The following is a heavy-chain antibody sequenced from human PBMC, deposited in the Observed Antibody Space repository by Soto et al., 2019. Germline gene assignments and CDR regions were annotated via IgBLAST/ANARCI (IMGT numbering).Heavy chain of an antibody. CDR3: ASLDWADVGQVAATGGSDH. V-gene: IGHV1-2*06. CDR2: INPNSGDT. D-gene: IGHD6-13*01. CDR1: GYTFTAYY. J-gene: IGHJ5*02. Sequence: QVQLVQSGAEVKKPGASVKVSCKASGYTFTAYYMHWVRQTPGQGLEWMGQINPNSGDTKYAQQFEGRVTMTRDTSISTAYMALSSLTADDTAVYYCASLDWADVGQVAATGGSDHWGQGTLVTVSS.